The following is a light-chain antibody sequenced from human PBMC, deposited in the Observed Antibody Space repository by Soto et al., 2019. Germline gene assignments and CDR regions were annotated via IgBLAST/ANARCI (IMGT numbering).Light chain of an antibody. CDR1: QDIKNS. CDR2: DTS. V-gene: IGKV1-33*01. J-gene: IGKJ4*01. Sequence: DIQMTQSPSSMSASLGDRVTITCQASQDIKNSLNWYQQESGKAPKLLIYDTSNLQTGVPSRFSGGGSWTSFTFTISSLQPDDIATYYCQQNHNLPLTFGGGTKMEI. CDR3: QQNHNLPLT.